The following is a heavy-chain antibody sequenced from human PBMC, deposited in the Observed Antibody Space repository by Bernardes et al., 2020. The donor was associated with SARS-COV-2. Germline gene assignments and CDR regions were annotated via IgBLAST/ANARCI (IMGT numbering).Heavy chain of an antibody. Sequence: GGSLRLSCAASGFTFDDYAMHWVRQAPGKGLEWVSGISWNSGSIGYADSVKGRFTISRDNAKNSLYLQMNSLRAEDTALYYCAKGFGPAMVTSPFDYWGQGTLVTVSS. J-gene: IGHJ4*02. D-gene: IGHD5-18*01. CDR1: GFTFDDYA. CDR2: ISWNSGSI. CDR3: AKGFGPAMVTSPFDY. V-gene: IGHV3-9*01.